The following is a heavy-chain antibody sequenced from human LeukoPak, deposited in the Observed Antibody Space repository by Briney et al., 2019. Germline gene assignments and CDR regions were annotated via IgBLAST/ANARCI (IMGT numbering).Heavy chain of an antibody. V-gene: IGHV1-69*13. CDR2: IIPIFGTA. D-gene: IGHD1-1*01. CDR1: GGTFSSYA. Sequence: SVKVSCTASGGTFSSYAISWVRQAPGQGLEWMGGIIPIFGTANYAQKFQGRVTITADESTSTAYMEPSSLRSEDTAVYYCARELERRRSYYYGMDVWGQGTTVTVSS. CDR3: ARELERRRSYYYGMDV. J-gene: IGHJ6*02.